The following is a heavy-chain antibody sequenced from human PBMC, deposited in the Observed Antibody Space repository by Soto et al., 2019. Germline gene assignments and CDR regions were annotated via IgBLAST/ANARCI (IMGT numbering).Heavy chain of an antibody. D-gene: IGHD6-13*01. V-gene: IGHV3-7*01. CDR2: IKQDGSEK. J-gene: IGHJ4*02. CDR3: ARAHIEAAGTFGY. Sequence: EVQLVESGGGLVQPGGSLRLSCAASGFTFSTYWMSWVRQAPGKGLEWVANIKQDGSEKYYVDSVKGRFTISRDNAKNSLYLQMNSLRAEDTAVYYCARAHIEAAGTFGYWGQGTLVTVSS. CDR1: GFTFSTYW.